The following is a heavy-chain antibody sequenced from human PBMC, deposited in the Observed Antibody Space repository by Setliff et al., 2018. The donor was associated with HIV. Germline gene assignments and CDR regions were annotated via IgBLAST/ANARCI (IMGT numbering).Heavy chain of an antibody. CDR2: IYYSGDS. Sequence: SETLSLTCTVSGASITSSYWTWIRQSPGRGLEYLGYIYYSGDSNYSPSLKSRLSMSLDASTSQFSLRPNSLTAADTAMYYCARFARDPTDWGRGILVTAPQ. V-gene: IGHV4-59*08. CDR1: GASITSSY. J-gene: IGHJ4*02. CDR3: ARFARDPTD.